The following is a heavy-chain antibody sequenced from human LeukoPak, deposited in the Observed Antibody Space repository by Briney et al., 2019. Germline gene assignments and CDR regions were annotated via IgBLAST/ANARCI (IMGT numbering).Heavy chain of an antibody. Sequence: SETLSLTCAVYGGSFSGYYWSWIRQPPGKGLEWIGEINHSGSTNYNPSLKSRVTISVDTSKNQFSLKLSSVTAADTAVYYCARVVPGYSSSWYSSDYYYYMDVWGKGTTVTVSS. CDR2: INHSGST. D-gene: IGHD6-13*01. CDR3: ARVVPGYSSSWYSSDYYYYMDV. CDR1: GGSFSGYY. V-gene: IGHV4-34*01. J-gene: IGHJ6*03.